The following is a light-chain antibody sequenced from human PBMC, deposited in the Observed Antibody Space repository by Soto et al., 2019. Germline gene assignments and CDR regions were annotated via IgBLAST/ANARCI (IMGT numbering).Light chain of an antibody. CDR2: GAS. Sequence: EIVLTQSPGTLSLSPGERATLSCRASQSVSSSYLAWYQQKPGQAPRLLIYGASSRATGIPDRFSGSGSGTYFPVTTSRLEPEDFAVYYCQQYGSSPPITFRQGTRLEIK. CDR3: QQYGSSPPIT. J-gene: IGKJ5*01. CDR1: QSVSSSY. V-gene: IGKV3-20*01.